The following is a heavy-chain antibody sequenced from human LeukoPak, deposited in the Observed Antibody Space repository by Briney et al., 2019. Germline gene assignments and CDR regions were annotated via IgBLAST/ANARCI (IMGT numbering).Heavy chain of an antibody. D-gene: IGHD3-9*01. CDR3: ARDLDWGAFDA. Sequence: GGSLRLSCAASGFTFSSYSMNWVRQAPGKGLEWVSGISPSGSISYYADSVKGRFTISRDNSKNTVSLQMNSLRAEDTALYYCARDLDWGAFDAWGQGTLVTVSS. CDR2: ISPSGSIS. V-gene: IGHV3-23*01. CDR1: GFTFSSYS. J-gene: IGHJ5*02.